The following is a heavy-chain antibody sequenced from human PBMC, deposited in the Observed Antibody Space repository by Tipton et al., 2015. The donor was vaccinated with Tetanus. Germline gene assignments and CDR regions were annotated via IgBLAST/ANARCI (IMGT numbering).Heavy chain of an antibody. CDR1: GFTFSTYG. CDR3: ARDSTHRRDGYNDFDY. D-gene: IGHD5-24*01. Sequence: LSLTCAASGFTFSTYGMHWVRQAPGKGLEWVSGISAGGGSTYYADSVEGRFTISRDNSKNTLYLQMSSLRDEDTAVYYCARDSTHRRDGYNDFDYWGQGTLVTVSS. CDR2: ISAGGGST. J-gene: IGHJ4*02. V-gene: IGHV3-23*01.